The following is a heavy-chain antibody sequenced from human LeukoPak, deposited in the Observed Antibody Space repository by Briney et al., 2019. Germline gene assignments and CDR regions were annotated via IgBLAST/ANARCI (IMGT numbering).Heavy chain of an antibody. V-gene: IGHV4-59*01. CDR3: ARAGELVGIADY. D-gene: IGHD6-13*01. CDR1: GGSISSYF. Sequence: PSETLSLTCTVSGGSISSYFWSWIRQPPGKGLEWIGYIYYSGSTNYNPSLKSRVTISVDTSKNQFSLKLSSVTAADTAVYYCARAGELVGIADYWGQGTLVTVSS. CDR2: IYYSGST. J-gene: IGHJ4*02.